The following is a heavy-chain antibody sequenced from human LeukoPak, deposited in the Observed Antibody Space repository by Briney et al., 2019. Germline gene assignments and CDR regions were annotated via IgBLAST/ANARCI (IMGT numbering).Heavy chain of an antibody. CDR1: GGSISSGGYY. CDR3: ARANRYCSGGSCSPFDY. D-gene: IGHD2-15*01. CDR2: IYYSGST. V-gene: IGHV4-31*03. Sequence: PSETLSLTCTVSGGSISSGGYYWSWIRQHPGTGLEWIGYIYYSGSTYYNPSLKSRVTISVDTSKNQFSLKLSSVTAADTAVYYCARANRYCSGGSCSPFDYWGQGTLVTVSS. J-gene: IGHJ4*02.